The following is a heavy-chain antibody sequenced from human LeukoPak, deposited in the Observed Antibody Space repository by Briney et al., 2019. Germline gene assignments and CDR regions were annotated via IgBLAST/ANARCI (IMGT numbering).Heavy chain of an antibody. J-gene: IGHJ3*02. Sequence: SETLSLTCTVSGGSISSSSYYWGWIRQPPGKGLEWIGSIYYSGSTYYNPSLKSRVTISVDTSKNQFSLKLSSVTAADTAVYYCATVTSGWYLDAFDNWGQGTMVTVSS. V-gene: IGHV4-39*01. D-gene: IGHD6-19*01. CDR1: GGSISSSSYY. CDR3: ATVTSGWYLDAFDN. CDR2: IYYSGST.